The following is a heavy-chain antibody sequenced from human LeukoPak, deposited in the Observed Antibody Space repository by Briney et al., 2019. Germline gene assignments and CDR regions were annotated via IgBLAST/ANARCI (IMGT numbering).Heavy chain of an antibody. CDR1: ARSIGSTD. CDR2: IYYSGST. CDR3: ARRLGVVVVEDWFDP. Sequence: SETLSLTFSVSARSIGSTDWSSSRHHPGKWMEWVGYIYYSGSTNYNPSLKSRVTISVDTSKNQFSLKLSSVTAADTAVYYCARRLGVVVVEDWFDPWGQGTLVTVSS. J-gene: IGHJ5*02. V-gene: IGHV4-59*12. D-gene: IGHD2-15*01.